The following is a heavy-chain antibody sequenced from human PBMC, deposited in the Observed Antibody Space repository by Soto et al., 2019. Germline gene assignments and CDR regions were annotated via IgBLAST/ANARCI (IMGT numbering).Heavy chain of an antibody. CDR1: GYTFTSYD. CDR2: MNPNSGNT. J-gene: IGHJ4*02. V-gene: IGHV1-8*01. Sequence: QVQLVQSGAEVKKPGASVKVSCKASGYTFTSYDINWVRQATGQGLEWMGWMNPNSGNTGYAQKFQGRVTMTRNTSISTAYMELSSLRSEDTAVYYCARGHCSGGSCYSSFVYWGQGTLVTVSS. CDR3: ARGHCSGGSCYSSFVY. D-gene: IGHD2-15*01.